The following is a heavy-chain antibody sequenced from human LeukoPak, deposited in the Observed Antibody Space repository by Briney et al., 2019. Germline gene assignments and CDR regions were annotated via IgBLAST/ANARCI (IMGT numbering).Heavy chain of an antibody. V-gene: IGHV3-30*18. CDR1: GFTFSSYG. CDR3: AKPDIVVVVAAYFDY. J-gene: IGHJ4*02. Sequence: GGSLRLSCAASGFTFSSYGMHWVRQAPGKGLEWVAVISYDGSNKYYADSVKGRLTISRDDSKNTLYLQMNSLRAEDTAVYYCAKPDIVVVVAAYFDYWGQGTLVTVSS. CDR2: ISYDGSNK. D-gene: IGHD2-15*01.